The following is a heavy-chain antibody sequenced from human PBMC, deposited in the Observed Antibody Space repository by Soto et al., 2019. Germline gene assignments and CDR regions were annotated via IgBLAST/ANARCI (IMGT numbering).Heavy chain of an antibody. V-gene: IGHV3-30*18. CDR3: AKGQHCSTTSCYFYYYGKDV. Sequence: GGSLRLSCAASGFTFSSYGMHWVRQAPGKGLEWVAVISYDGSNKYYADSVKGRFTISRDNSKSTLYLQMNSLRAEDTAVYHCAKGQHCSTTSCYFYYYGKDVWGQGTTVTVSS. D-gene: IGHD2-2*01. CDR2: ISYDGSNK. CDR1: GFTFSSYG. J-gene: IGHJ6*02.